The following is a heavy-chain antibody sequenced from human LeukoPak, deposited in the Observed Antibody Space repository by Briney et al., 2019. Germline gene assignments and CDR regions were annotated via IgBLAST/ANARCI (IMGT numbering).Heavy chain of an antibody. J-gene: IGHJ4*02. CDR1: GYTFTSYY. CDR3: ARDRRDYYDSSGHFDY. CDR2: INPSGGST. D-gene: IGHD3-22*01. Sequence: ASVKVSSKASGYTFTSYYMHWVRQAPGQGLEWMGIINPSGGSTSYAQKFQGRVTMTRDTSTSTVYMELSSLRSEDTAVYYCARDRRDYYDSSGHFDYWGQGTLVTVSS. V-gene: IGHV1-46*01.